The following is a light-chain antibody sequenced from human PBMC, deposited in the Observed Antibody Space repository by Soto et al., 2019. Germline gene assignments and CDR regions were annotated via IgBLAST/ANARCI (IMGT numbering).Light chain of an antibody. V-gene: IGLV2-8*01. CDR2: EVS. CDR1: SSDVGTYKY. Sequence: QSVLTQPPSASGSPGQSVTISCTGTSSDVGTYKYVSWYQQYPGKAPKFMIYEVSKRHSGVPDRVSGSKSGNTASLTVSGLQAEDEAEYYCTSYVGSNIWVFGGGTKLPVL. CDR3: TSYVGSNIWV. J-gene: IGLJ3*02.